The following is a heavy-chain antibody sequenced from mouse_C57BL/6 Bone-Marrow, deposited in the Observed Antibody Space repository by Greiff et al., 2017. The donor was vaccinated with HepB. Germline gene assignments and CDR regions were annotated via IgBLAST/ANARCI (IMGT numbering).Heavy chain of an antibody. CDR3: ARPYYYGSSYYFDY. D-gene: IGHD1-1*01. CDR1: GYTFTSYW. CDR2: IYPGSGST. J-gene: IGHJ2*01. Sequence: QVQLKQPGAELVKPGASVKMSCKASGYTFTSYWITWVKQRPGQGLEWIGDIYPGSGSTNYNEKFKSKATLTVDTSSSTAYMQLSSLTSEDSAVYYCARPYYYGSSYYFDYWGQGTTLTVSS. V-gene: IGHV1-55*01.